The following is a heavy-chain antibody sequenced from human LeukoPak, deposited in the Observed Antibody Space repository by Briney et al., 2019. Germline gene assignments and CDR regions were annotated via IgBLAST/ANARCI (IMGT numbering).Heavy chain of an antibody. Sequence: PGGSLRLSCAASGFTFSSYWMHWVRQAPGKGLVWVSRINRDGSGTNYADSVKGRFTISRDNAKNTLYLQMNSLRAEDTAVYYCARAQWLADDAFDIWGQGTMVTVSS. J-gene: IGHJ3*02. CDR3: ARAQWLADDAFDI. CDR2: INRDGSGT. D-gene: IGHD6-19*01. V-gene: IGHV3-74*01. CDR1: GFTFSSYW.